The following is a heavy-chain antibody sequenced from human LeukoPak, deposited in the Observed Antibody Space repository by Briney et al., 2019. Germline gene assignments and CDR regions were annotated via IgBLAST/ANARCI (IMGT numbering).Heavy chain of an antibody. D-gene: IGHD2-21*01. Sequence: GGSLRLSCAASGFTFSSYAMIGVRQAPGKGLEGVSSISGSGGTTYSADSVKGRFPISRDNSKNTLYLQMNSLRAEDTAVYYCARPRDDQGLDWFDPWGQGTLVTVSS. V-gene: IGHV3-23*01. CDR1: GFTFSSYA. CDR3: ARPRDDQGLDWFDP. J-gene: IGHJ5*02. CDR2: ISGSGGTT.